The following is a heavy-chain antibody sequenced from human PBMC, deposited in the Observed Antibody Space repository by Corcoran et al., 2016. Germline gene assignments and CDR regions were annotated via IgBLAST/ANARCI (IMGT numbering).Heavy chain of an antibody. CDR1: GDSVSSNSAA. V-gene: IGHV6-1*01. CDR3: ARDGGFREQDYYYYYCMDV. J-gene: IGHJ6*02. Sequence: QVQLQQSGPGLVKPSQTLSLTCAISGDSVSSNSAAWNWIRQSPSRGLEWLGRTYYRSKWYNAYAVSVKSRITINPDTSKNQFSLQLNSVTPEDTAVEYCARDGGFREQDYYYYYCMDVWGQGTTVTVSS. D-gene: IGHD3-16*01. CDR2: TYYRSKWYN.